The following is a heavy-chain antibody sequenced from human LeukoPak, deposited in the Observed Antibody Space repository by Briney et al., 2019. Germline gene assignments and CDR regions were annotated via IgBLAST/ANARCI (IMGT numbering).Heavy chain of an antibody. CDR1: GYTFTGYY. Sequence: VGSVKVSCKASGYTFTGYYMHWVRQAPGQGHEWMGWINPNSGGTNYAQKFQGRVTMTRDTSISTAYMELSRLRSEDTAVYYCARAGTSSGWYLGAFDIWGQGTMVTVSS. D-gene: IGHD6-19*01. CDR2: INPNSGGT. CDR3: ARAGTSSGWYLGAFDI. J-gene: IGHJ3*02. V-gene: IGHV1-2*02.